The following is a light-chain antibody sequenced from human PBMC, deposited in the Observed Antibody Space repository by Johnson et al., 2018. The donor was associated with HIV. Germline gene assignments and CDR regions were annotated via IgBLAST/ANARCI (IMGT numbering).Light chain of an antibody. CDR3: GTWDNSLNTGAV. J-gene: IGLJ1*01. CDR1: DSNIGNNY. CDR2: DND. Sequence: QSVLTQPPSVSVAPGQKVTISCFGSDSNIGNNYVSWYQQLPGTAPKLLIYDNDKRPSGIPDRFSGSKSGTSATLGITGLQTGDEADYYCGTWDNSLNTGAVFGPGTKVTVL. V-gene: IGLV1-51*01.